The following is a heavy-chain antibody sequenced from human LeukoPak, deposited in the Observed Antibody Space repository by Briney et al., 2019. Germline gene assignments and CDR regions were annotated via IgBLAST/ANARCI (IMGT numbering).Heavy chain of an antibody. CDR2: ISSSGNTI. Sequence: PGGSLRLSCAASGFTFSSYEMNWVRQAPGKGLEWVSYISSSGNTIYYADSVKGRFTISRDNAKNSLYLQMNSLRAEDTAVYYCASQGYYYGSGSYYSYYYYYMDVWGKGTTVTVSS. V-gene: IGHV3-48*03. J-gene: IGHJ6*03. CDR1: GFTFSSYE. D-gene: IGHD3-10*01. CDR3: ASQGYYYGSGSYYSYYYYYMDV.